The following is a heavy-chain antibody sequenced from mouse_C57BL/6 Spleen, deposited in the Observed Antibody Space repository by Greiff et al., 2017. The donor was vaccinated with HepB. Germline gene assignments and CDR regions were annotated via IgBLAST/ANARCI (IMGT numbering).Heavy chain of an antibody. J-gene: IGHJ2*01. V-gene: IGHV5-4*01. CDR2: ISDGGSYT. D-gene: IGHD1-1*01. CDR1: GFTFSSYA. CDR3: ARDRVSRRLYYYGSSPYYFDY. Sequence: EVKLVESGGGLVKPGGSLKLSCAASGFTFSSYAMSWVRQTPEKRLEWVATISDGGSYTYYPDNVKGRFTISRDNAKNNLYLQMSHLKSEDTAMYYCARDRVSRRLYYYGSSPYYFDYWGQGTTLTVSS.